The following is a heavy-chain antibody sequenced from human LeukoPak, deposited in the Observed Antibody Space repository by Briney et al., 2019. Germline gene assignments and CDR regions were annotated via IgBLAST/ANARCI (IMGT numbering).Heavy chain of an antibody. CDR1: GGSISSYY. V-gene: IGHV4-59*08. Sequence: SETLSLTCTVSGGSISSYYWSWIRQPPGKGLEWIGYIYYSGSTNYNPSLKGRVTISVDTSKNQFSLKLSPVTAADTAVYYCARQGCSGGSCYSPDTRYAFDIWGQGTMVTVSS. D-gene: IGHD2-15*01. CDR2: IYYSGST. CDR3: ARQGCSGGSCYSPDTRYAFDI. J-gene: IGHJ3*02.